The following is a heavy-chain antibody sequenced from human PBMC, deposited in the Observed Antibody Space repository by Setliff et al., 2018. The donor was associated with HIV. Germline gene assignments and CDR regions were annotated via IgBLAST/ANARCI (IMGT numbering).Heavy chain of an antibody. CDR3: ARIDGEAADTNY. CDR1: GGSFRGYF. V-gene: IGHV4-34*01. D-gene: IGHD6-13*01. J-gene: IGHJ4*02. CDR2: INHNGST. Sequence: SETLSLTCAVYGGSFRGYFWSWIRQPPGKGLEWIGEINHNGSTTYNPSLKSRLTISVNTSKNQFSLRLNSVTAADTAVYYCARIDGEAADTNYWGQGTLVTVPS.